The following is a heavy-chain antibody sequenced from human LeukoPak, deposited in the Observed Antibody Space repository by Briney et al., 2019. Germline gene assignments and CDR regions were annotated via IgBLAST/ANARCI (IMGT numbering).Heavy chain of an antibody. CDR2: GST. CDR1: GFTFSSYS. J-gene: IGHJ5*02. D-gene: IGHD3-10*01. Sequence: GSLRLSCAASGFTFSSYSMNWVRQAPGKGLEWIGSGSTYSNPSLKSRVTISVDTSKNQFSLNLTSMTAADTAVYYCARTGGYALRGVENWFDPWGQGTLVTVSS. V-gene: IGHV4-59*05. CDR3: ARTGGYALRGVENWFDP.